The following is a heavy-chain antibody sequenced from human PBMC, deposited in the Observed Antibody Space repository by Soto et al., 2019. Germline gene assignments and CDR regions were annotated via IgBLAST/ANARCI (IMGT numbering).Heavy chain of an antibody. CDR1: GSTFRSHK. Sequence: GXSVEASCXSSGSTFRSHKMGWVRQTPRQGLEWMGLLNPNGDSTNFTQKFLVRVTMTTNTSTSTFYMELSSRTYEDTAVYYCVSETAYESSGYQPLRDWGQGTPVTVSS. D-gene: IGHD3-22*01. J-gene: IGHJ4*02. CDR3: VSETAYESSGYQPLRD. CDR2: LNPNGDST. V-gene: IGHV1-46*01.